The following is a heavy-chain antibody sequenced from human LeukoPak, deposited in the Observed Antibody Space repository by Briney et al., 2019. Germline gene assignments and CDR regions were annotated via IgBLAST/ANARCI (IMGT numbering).Heavy chain of an antibody. D-gene: IGHD3-10*01. Sequence: GASVKVSCKASGYTFTSYDINWVRQATGQGLEWMGWMNPNSGNTGYAQKFQGRVTMTRNTSISTAYTELSSLRSEDTAVYYCARSPFTMVRGVRLRNWFDPWGQGTLVTVSS. CDR1: GYTFTSYD. V-gene: IGHV1-8*01. CDR2: MNPNSGNT. J-gene: IGHJ5*02. CDR3: ARSPFTMVRGVRLRNWFDP.